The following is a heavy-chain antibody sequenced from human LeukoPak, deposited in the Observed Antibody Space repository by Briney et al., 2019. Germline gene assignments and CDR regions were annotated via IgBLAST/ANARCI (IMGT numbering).Heavy chain of an antibody. CDR2: IYTTGST. J-gene: IGHJ4*02. V-gene: IGHV4-61*02. CDR3: ARDVCSGGSCYTFDY. Sequence: SQTLSLTCTVSGCSISSGSYYWSWIRQPAGKGLEWIVRIYTTGSTNYNPSLKSRVTISVDTSKNQFSLNLSSVTAADTAVYYCARDVCSGGSCYTFDYWGQGTLVTVSS. D-gene: IGHD2-15*01. CDR1: GCSISSGSYY.